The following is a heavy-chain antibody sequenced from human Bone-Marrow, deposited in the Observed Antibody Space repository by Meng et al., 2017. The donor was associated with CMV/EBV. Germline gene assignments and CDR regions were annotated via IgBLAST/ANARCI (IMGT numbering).Heavy chain of an antibody. J-gene: IGHJ4*02. D-gene: IGHD6-13*01. CDR1: GYTFTGYY. CDR3: ARVPLVGSSWYSAGGTTDY. Sequence: ASVKVSCKASGYTFTGYYMHWVRQAPGQGLEWMGWSNPNSGGTNYAQKFQGRVTMTRDTPISTAYMELSRLRSDDTAVYYCARVPLVGSSWYSAGGTTDYWGQGTLVTVSS. CDR2: SNPNSGGT. V-gene: IGHV1-2*02.